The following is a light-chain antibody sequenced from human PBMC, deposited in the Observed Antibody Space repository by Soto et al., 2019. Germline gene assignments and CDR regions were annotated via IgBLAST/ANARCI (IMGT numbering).Light chain of an antibody. CDR3: AAWDDSRNARGV. CDR2: NNN. V-gene: IGLV1-44*01. Sequence: QSVLTQPPSASGTPGQRVTISCSGSRSNIGNNAVSWYQQLPGTAPKLLIYNNNQRPSGVPDRFSGSKSGTSASLAISGLQSEDEADDYCAAWDDSRNARGVFGGGTKLTVL. J-gene: IGLJ3*02. CDR1: RSNIGNNA.